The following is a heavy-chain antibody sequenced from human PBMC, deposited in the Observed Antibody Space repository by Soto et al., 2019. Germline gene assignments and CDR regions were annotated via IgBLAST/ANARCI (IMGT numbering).Heavy chain of an antibody. V-gene: IGHV3-48*03. D-gene: IGHD3-22*01. CDR2: ISYTGSTI. Sequence: PGGSLRLSCAASGFTFSSYAVNWVRQAPGKGLEWVSYISYTGSTIYYADSVRGRFTTSRDNSKNSLYLQMNSLRAEDTAVYYCARGLRNYYDRSGLHYWGQGTLVTVS. CDR1: GFTFSSYA. CDR3: ARGLRNYYDRSGLHY. J-gene: IGHJ4*02.